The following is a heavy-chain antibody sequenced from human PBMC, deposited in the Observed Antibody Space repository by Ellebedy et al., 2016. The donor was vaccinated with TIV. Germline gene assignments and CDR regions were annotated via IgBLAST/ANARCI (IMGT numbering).Heavy chain of an antibody. CDR1: GFTVSSNS. J-gene: IGHJ6*02. V-gene: IGHV3-53*01. Sequence: PGGSLRLSCAASGFTVSSNSMSWVRQAPGKGLEWVSVIYSGGSTYYADSVKGRFTISRDNSKNTLYLQMNSLRAEDTAVYYWARDLLWFGELLIYGMDVWGQGTTVTVSS. CDR3: ARDLLWFGELLIYGMDV. CDR2: IYSGGST. D-gene: IGHD3-10*01.